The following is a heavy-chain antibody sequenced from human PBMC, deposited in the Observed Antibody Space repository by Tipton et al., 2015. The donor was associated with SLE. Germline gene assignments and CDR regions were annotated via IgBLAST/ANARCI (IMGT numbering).Heavy chain of an antibody. CDR2: IVPGVGAV. CDR1: GGPFSGYT. CDR3: ASGSYSYY. Sequence: QSGAEVKKPGSSVKVSCKASGGPFSGYTVSWVRQAPGQGLEWMGGIVPGVGAVSYAQKFQGRVTITTDESTSTVYMELSSLRSEDTAVYYCASGSYSYYWGQGTLVTVSS. J-gene: IGHJ4*02. D-gene: IGHD1-26*01. V-gene: IGHV1-69*16.